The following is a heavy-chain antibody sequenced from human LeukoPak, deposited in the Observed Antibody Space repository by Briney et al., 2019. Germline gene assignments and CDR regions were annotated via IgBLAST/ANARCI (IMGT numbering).Heavy chain of an antibody. D-gene: IGHD7-27*01. Sequence: SETLSLTCTVSGGSISSYYWSWIRQPPGKGLEWIGYIDYSGSTNYNPSLKSRVTMSVNTSRNQFSLKLSSVTAAGTAVYYCARDTNWGPQMWGQGTLVTVSS. CDR3: ARDTNWGPQM. CDR2: IDYSGST. CDR1: GGSISSYY. J-gene: IGHJ4*02. V-gene: IGHV4-59*01.